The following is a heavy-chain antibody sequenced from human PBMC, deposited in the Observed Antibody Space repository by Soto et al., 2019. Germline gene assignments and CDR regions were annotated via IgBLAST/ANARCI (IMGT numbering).Heavy chain of an antibody. Sequence: EVQLVESGGGLVKPGGSLRLSCAASGFTFRSAWMSWVRQAPGKGLEWVGHIKSKVDGGTTDYTTPVKGRFTISRDDSKSTLWLQMNSLKTEDTALYYCTTDQRVCCCDCYFYWGHGTLVTVST. CDR1: GFTFRSAW. V-gene: IGHV3-15*01. D-gene: IGHD2-21*02. CDR3: TTDQRVCCCDCYFY. J-gene: IGHJ4*01. CDR2: IKSKVDGGTT.